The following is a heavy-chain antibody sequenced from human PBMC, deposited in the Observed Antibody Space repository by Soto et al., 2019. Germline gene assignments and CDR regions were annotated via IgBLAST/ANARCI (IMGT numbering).Heavy chain of an antibody. D-gene: IGHD3-22*01. CDR1: GFTFSNAW. Sequence: GGSLRLSCAASGFTFSNAWMSWVRQAPGKGLEWVGRIKSKTDGGTTDYAAPVKGRFTISRDDSKNTLYLQMNSLKTEDTAVYYCTTASITMIVVVITPYYYYGMDVWGQGTTVTVS. J-gene: IGHJ6*02. CDR2: IKSKTDGGTT. CDR3: TTASITMIVVVITPYYYYGMDV. V-gene: IGHV3-15*01.